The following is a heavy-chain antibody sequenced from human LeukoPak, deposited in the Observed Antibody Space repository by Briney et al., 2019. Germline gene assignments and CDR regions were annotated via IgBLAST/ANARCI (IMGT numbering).Heavy chain of an antibody. J-gene: IGHJ4*02. CDR3: ARVRDCSSTSCYTRENYFDY. CDR1: GGHFRGYY. Sequence: SEALLLTCAVYGGHFRGYYWSWSRRPPGKGLEWVGAINHSGSTNHNPSLKSRLTISVDASKNQYPLKLSSVTAAGTAVYYCARVRDCSSTSCYTRENYFDYWGQGTLVTVSS. V-gene: IGHV4-34*01. CDR2: INHSGST. D-gene: IGHD2-2*02.